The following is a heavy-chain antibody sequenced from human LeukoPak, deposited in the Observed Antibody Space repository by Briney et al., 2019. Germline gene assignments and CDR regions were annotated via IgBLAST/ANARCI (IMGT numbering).Heavy chain of an antibody. Sequence: SATLSLTCTVSGGSISSSSYYWGWIRQPPGKGLEWIGRIYYSGSTYYNPSLRSRLTISVDTSKNQFSLELSSVTAADTAVYYCATGRLDYGGNYYFDYWGQGTLVTVSS. CDR2: IYYSGST. D-gene: IGHD4-23*01. CDR3: ATGRLDYGGNYYFDY. V-gene: IGHV4-39*07. CDR1: GGSISSSSYY. J-gene: IGHJ4*02.